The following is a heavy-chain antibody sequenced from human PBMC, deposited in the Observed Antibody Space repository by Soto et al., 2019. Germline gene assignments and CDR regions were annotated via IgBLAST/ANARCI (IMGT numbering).Heavy chain of an antibody. D-gene: IGHD6-13*01. J-gene: IGHJ4*02. CDR1: GGSISSSNW. CDR2: IYHSGST. V-gene: IGHV4-4*02. Sequence: QVQLQESGPGLVKPSGTLSLTCAVSGGSISSSNWWSWVRQPPGKGLEWIGEIYHSGSTNYNPSLKRXXPXSXXKSKNQFSLKLSSVTAADTAVYYCARVAAAAGTWYWGQGTLVTVSS. CDR3: ARVAAAAGTWY.